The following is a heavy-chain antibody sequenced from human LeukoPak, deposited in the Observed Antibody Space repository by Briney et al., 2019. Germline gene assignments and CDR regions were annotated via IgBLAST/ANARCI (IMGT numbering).Heavy chain of an antibody. D-gene: IGHD2-15*01. Sequence: GGSLRLSCAASGFTFSCYAMSWVRQAPGKGLEWVSAISGSGGSKYYPDSVKGRFTISRDNSKNTLYLQMNSLRAEDTAVYYCAKVGAAATGFPFDYWGQGTLVTVSS. CDR2: ISGSGGSK. V-gene: IGHV3-23*01. CDR1: GFTFSCYA. CDR3: AKVGAAATGFPFDY. J-gene: IGHJ4*02.